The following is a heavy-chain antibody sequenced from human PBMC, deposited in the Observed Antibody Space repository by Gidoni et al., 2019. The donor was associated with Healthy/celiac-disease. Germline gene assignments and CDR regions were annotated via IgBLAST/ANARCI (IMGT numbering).Heavy chain of an antibody. V-gene: IGHV4-34*01. CDR2: INHSGST. J-gene: IGHJ5*02. D-gene: IGHD2-2*02. CDR1: GGSFSGYY. CDR3: ARKDIVVVPAATPTPNWFDP. Sequence: QVQLQQWGAGLLKPSETLSLPCAVYGGSFSGYYWSWIRQPPGKGLEWIGEINHSGSTNYNPSLKSRVTISVDTSKNQFSLKLSSVTAADTAVYYCARKDIVVVPAATPTPNWFDPWGQGTLVTVSS.